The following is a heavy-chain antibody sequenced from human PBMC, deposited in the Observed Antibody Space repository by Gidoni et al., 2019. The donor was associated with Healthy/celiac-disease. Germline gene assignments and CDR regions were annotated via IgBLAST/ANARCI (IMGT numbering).Heavy chain of an antibody. CDR1: GGSISSSSYY. D-gene: IGHD3-22*01. J-gene: IGHJ3*02. CDR2: IYYSGST. CDR3: ARASGYYRPGDAFDI. V-gene: IGHV4-39*01. Sequence: QLQLQESGPGLVKPSETLSLTCTVSGGSISSSSYYWGWIRQPPGKGLEWIGSIYYSGSTYYNPSLKSRVTISVDTSKNQFSLKLSSVTAADTAVYYCARASGYYRPGDAFDIWGQGTMVTVSS.